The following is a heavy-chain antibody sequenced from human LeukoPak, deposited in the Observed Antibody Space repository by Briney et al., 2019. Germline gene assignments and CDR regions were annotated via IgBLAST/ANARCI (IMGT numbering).Heavy chain of an antibody. J-gene: IGHJ4*02. CDR3: ARRGYDSSGYYYSGSQYYFDY. CDR1: GGSISSSSYY. D-gene: IGHD3-22*01. Sequence: SETLSLTCTVSGGSISSSSYYWSWIRQPPGKGLEWIGEINHSGSTNYNPSLKSRVTISVDTSKNQFSLKLSSVTAADTAVYYCARRGYDSSGYYYSGSQYYFDYWGQGTLVTVSS. V-gene: IGHV4-39*07. CDR2: INHSGST.